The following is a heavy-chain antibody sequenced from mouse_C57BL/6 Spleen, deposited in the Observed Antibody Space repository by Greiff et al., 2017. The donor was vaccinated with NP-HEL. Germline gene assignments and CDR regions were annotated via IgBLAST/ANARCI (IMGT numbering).Heavy chain of an antibody. V-gene: IGHV1-72*01. D-gene: IGHD1-1*01. CDR2: IDPNSGGT. J-gene: IGHJ2*01. CDR1: GYTFTSYW. Sequence: VQLQQPGAELVKPGASVKLSCKASGYTFTSYWMHWVKQRPGRGLEWIGRIDPNSGGTKYNEKFKSKATLTVDKPASTAYLQLSSLTSEDSAVYYSAREGIYYYGSSQNYFDYWGQGTTLTVSS. CDR3: AREGIYYYGSSQNYFDY.